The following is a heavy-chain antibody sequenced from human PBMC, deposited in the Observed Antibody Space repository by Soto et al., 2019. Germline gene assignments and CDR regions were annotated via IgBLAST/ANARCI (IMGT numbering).Heavy chain of an antibody. CDR1: GYTFRNYG. V-gene: IGHV1-18*01. J-gene: IGHJ4*02. Sequence: QVQLVQSGSEVKKPGASVRVTCKASGYTFRNYGISWVREAPGQGLEWMGWVSAYNRNSNYAKKFEDSVIMTADTATSTAYLELRGLRSDDTAIYYCARDRQWEPLLYWGQGTLVTVSS. CDR2: VSAYNRNS. D-gene: IGHD1-26*01. CDR3: ARDRQWEPLLY.